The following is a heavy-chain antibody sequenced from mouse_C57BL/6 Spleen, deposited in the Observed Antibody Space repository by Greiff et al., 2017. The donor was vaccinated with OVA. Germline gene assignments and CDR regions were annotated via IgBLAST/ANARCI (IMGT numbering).Heavy chain of an antibody. CDR2: ISNGGGST. CDR3: ARRGDYVSYAMDY. J-gene: IGHJ4*01. CDR1: GFTFSDYY. Sequence: EVKLMESGGGLVQPGGSLKLSCAASGFTFSDYYMYWVRQTPEKRLEWVAYISNGGGSTYYPDTVKGRFTISRDNAKNILYLQMSRLKSEDTAMYYCARRGDYVSYAMDYWGQGTSVTVSS. V-gene: IGHV5-12*01. D-gene: IGHD2-4*01.